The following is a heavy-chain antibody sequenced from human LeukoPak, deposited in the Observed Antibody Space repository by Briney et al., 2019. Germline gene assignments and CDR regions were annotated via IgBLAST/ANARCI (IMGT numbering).Heavy chain of an antibody. CDR3: AKDLTMIVVVMFDP. CDR2: ISGSGGST. Sequence: PGGSLRLSCAASGFTFSSYAMNWVRQAPGKGLEWVSVISGSGGSTYYADSVKGRFTISRDNSKNTLYLQMNSLRAEDTAVYNCAKDLTMIVVVMFDPWGQGTLVTVSS. D-gene: IGHD3-22*01. V-gene: IGHV3-23*01. J-gene: IGHJ5*02. CDR1: GFTFSSYA.